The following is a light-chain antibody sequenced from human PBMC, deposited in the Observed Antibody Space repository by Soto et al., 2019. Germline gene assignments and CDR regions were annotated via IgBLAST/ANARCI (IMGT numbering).Light chain of an antibody. CDR3: QQSYSTPLT. CDR1: QSISSY. CDR2: AAS. J-gene: IGKJ4*01. Sequence: DIQMTQSPSSLSASVGDRVTITCRASQSISSYLNWYQQKPGKAPKLLIYAASSLQSGVPSRFSGSGSGTDFTRTISSLQPEDFATYYCQQSYSTPLTFVGGTKVDIK. V-gene: IGKV1-39*01.